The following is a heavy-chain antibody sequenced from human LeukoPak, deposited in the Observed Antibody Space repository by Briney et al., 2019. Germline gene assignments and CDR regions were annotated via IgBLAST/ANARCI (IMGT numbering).Heavy chain of an antibody. J-gene: IGHJ4*02. V-gene: IGHV3-23*01. D-gene: IGHD3-16*01. CDR2: ISGSGDST. Sequence: GSLRLSCAASGFSFSNYAMSWVRQAPGKGLEWVSIISGSGDSTYYADSVKGRFPISRDNSNSTLYLQMNSLRAEDTAVYYCAKHWGPAETPFDNWGQGILVAVSS. CDR1: GFSFSNYA. CDR3: AKHWGPAETPFDN.